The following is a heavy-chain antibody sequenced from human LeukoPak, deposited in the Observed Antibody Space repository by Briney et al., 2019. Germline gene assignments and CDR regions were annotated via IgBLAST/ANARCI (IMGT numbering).Heavy chain of an antibody. J-gene: IGHJ3*02. CDR2: IYYIGST. Sequence: SETLSLTCTVSGGSISSYYWSWIRKPPGKGRGWTGYIYYIGSTNYNPSLKSRVTISVDTSKNQCSPKLSSVTAADTAVYYCARVPRAFDIWGQGTMVTVSS. V-gene: IGHV4-59*01. CDR1: GGSISSYY. CDR3: ARVPRAFDI.